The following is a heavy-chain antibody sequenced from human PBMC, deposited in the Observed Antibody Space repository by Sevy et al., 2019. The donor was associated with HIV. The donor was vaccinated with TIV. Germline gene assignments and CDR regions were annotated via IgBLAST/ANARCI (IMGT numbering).Heavy chain of an antibody. CDR2: MNPNSGNT. Sequence: ASVKVSCQASGYTFDNYDINWVRQATGQGLEWMGWMNPNSGNTGYPEKFQGRVTMSRVSSIRTAYMELNGLTSEDTAVYYCTRGLSFTYAKRGDWLTCYFDVWGRGTLVTVSS. V-gene: IGHV1-8*01. CDR1: GYTFDNYD. D-gene: IGHD2-21*02. J-gene: IGHJ2*01. CDR3: TRGLSFTYAKRGDWLTCYFDV.